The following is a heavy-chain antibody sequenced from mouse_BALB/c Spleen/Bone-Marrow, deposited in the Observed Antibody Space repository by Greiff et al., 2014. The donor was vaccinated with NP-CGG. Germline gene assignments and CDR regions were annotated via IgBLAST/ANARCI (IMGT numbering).Heavy chain of an antibody. Sequence: DVKLVESGPSLVKPSQTLSLTCSVTGDSITSGYWNWIRKFPGNKLEYMGYISYSGSTYYNPSLKSRISITRDTSKNQYYLQLNSVTTEDTATYYCARYYGSTYGYYFDYWGRGTTLTVSS. J-gene: IGHJ2*01. CDR3: ARYYGSTYGYYFDY. V-gene: IGHV3-8*02. CDR2: ISYSGST. D-gene: IGHD1-1*01. CDR1: GDSITSGY.